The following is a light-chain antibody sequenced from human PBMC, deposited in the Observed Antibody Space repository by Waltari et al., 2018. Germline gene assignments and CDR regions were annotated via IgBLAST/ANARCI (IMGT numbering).Light chain of an antibody. CDR2: WAS. CDR3: QQLYSIPYT. V-gene: IGKV4-1*01. Sequence: DIVMTQSPSTLPVSLGERATINCKSRQNLLSSSNTKNFLAWFRQRPGQSPKLFIYWASTRQSGVPDRFSGSESGTNFTLTINSLQPEDVALYDCQQLYSIPYTFGQGTKLEIK. J-gene: IGKJ2*01. CDR1: QNLLSSSNTKNF.